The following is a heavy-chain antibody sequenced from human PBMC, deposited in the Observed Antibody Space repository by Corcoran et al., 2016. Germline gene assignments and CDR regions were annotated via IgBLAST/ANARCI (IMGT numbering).Heavy chain of an antibody. V-gene: IGHV4-38-2*02. CDR2: IYPSGST. Sequence: QVQLQESGPGLVKPSETLSLTCTVSGYFISSGYYWGWIRQPPGKGLEWIGSIYPSGSTYYNPSLKSRVTISVDTSKKQFSLKLSSVTAADTAVYYCARVGDYDSSGFHYYGLDVWGQGTTVTVSS. J-gene: IGHJ6*02. D-gene: IGHD3-22*01. CDR3: ARVGDYDSSGFHYYGLDV. CDR1: GYFISSGYY.